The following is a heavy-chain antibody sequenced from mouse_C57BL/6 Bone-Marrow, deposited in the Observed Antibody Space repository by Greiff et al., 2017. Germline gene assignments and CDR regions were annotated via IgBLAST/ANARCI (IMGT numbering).Heavy chain of an antibody. CDR1: GYTFTSYG. CDR2: FYPRSGNT. J-gene: IGHJ3*01. CDR3: ARDIATVSRFAY. Sequence: VQLQQSGAELARPGASVKLSCKASGYTFTSYGISWVKQRTGQGLEWIGEFYPRSGNTYYNEKFKGKATLTADKSSSTAYMELRSLTSEDSAVYFCARDIATVSRFAYWGQGTLVTVSA. D-gene: IGHD1-1*01. V-gene: IGHV1-81*01.